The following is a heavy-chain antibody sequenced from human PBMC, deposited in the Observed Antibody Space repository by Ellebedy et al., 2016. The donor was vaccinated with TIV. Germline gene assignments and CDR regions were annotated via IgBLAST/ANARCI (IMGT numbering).Heavy chain of an antibody. J-gene: IGHJ4*02. Sequence: GESLKISCAVSGIPFRSYWMHLVRPAPGKGLVWVSRVNSDGTSTNYAASVEVPFTISRDNVNQLVYLQMNSLGAEDTAVYFCARDRNIERYSVTYRGFDYWGQGTLVAVSS. CDR3: ARDRNIERYSVTYRGFDY. D-gene: IGHD1-26*01. CDR2: VNSDGTST. V-gene: IGHV3-74*01. CDR1: GIPFRSYW.